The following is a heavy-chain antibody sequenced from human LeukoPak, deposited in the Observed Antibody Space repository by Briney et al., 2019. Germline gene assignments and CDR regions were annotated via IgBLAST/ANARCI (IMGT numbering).Heavy chain of an antibody. J-gene: IGHJ5*02. CDR3: ARSKHVGVRSPNWFDP. D-gene: IGHD3-16*01. CDR1: GFTFSDYY. Sequence: PGGSLRLSCAASGFTFSDYYMSWIRQAPGKGLEWVSAISGSGGSTYYADSVKGRFTISRDNSKNTLYLQMNSLRAEDTAVYYCARSKHVGVRSPNWFDPWGQGTLVTVSS. CDR2: ISGSGGST. V-gene: IGHV3-23*01.